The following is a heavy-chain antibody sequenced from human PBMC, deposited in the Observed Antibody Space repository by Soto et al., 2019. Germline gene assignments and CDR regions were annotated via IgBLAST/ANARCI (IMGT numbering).Heavy chain of an antibody. D-gene: IGHD6-19*01. Sequence: GGSLRLSCAASGFTFSSYDMHWVRQATGKGLEWVSAIGTAGDTYYPGSVKGRFTISRENAKNSLYLQMNSLRAEDTAVYYCARIAVAGPPSRYNWFDPWGQGTLVTVSS. CDR2: IGTAGDT. J-gene: IGHJ5*02. V-gene: IGHV3-13*01. CDR1: GFTFSSYD. CDR3: ARIAVAGPPSRYNWFDP.